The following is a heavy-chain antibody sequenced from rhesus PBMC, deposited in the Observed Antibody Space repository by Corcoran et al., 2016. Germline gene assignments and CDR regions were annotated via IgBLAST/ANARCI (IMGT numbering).Heavy chain of an antibody. V-gene: IGHV4-122*02. CDR1: GGSISSGYYY. CDR3: AREGTVADDY. D-gene: IGHD4-29*01. Sequence: QVQLQESGPGLVKPSETLSLTCAVSGGSISSGYYYWSWIRQPPGKGLEWIGYITYNWSTSYNPSLKSRVTISRDTSKNQFSLKLSSVTAADTAVYYCAREGTVADDYWGQGVLVTVSS. J-gene: IGHJ4*01. CDR2: ITYNWST.